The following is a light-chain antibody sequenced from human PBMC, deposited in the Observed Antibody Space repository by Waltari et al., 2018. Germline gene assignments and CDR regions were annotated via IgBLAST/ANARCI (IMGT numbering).Light chain of an antibody. CDR2: GHN. CDR3: QSYDSSVSAWV. CDR1: SSNIGAGYD. J-gene: IGLJ3*02. Sequence: PSVSGAPGQSITISCTGSSSNIGAGYDVHWYQHLPGTAPKLLIYGHNNRPSGVPDRFSGSKSGTSASLAITGLQAEDEADYYCQSYDSSVSAWVFGGGTKLTVV. V-gene: IGLV1-40*01.